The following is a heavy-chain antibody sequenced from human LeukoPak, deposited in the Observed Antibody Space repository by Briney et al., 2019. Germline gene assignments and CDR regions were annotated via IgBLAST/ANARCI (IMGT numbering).Heavy chain of an antibody. J-gene: IGHJ4*02. CDR3: ARDWGSGWYGVFDY. CDR1: GFTFSDYT. Sequence: GGSLRLSCAASGFTFSDYTMSWVRQAPGKGLEWVSGINWNGGSTGYADSVKGRFTISRDNAKNSLYLQMNSLRAEDTALYYCARDWGSGWYGVFDYWGQGTLVTVSS. D-gene: IGHD6-19*01. CDR2: INWNGGST. V-gene: IGHV3-20*04.